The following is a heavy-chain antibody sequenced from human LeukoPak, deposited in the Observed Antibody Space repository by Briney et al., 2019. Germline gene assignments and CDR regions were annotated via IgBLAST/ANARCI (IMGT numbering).Heavy chain of an antibody. J-gene: IGHJ4*02. Sequence: GGSLRLSCAASGFTLSGYEMNWVRQAPGKGLEWVANIKQDGSEKYYVDSVKGRFTISRDNAKNSLYLQMNSLRAEDTAVYYCAVGATRGDPGSFTFDYWGQGTLVTVSS. CDR3: AVGATRGDPGSFTFDY. V-gene: IGHV3-7*01. D-gene: IGHD1-26*01. CDR2: IKQDGSEK. CDR1: GFTLSGYE.